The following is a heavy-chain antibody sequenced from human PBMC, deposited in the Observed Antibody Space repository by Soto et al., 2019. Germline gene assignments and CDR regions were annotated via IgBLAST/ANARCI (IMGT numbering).Heavy chain of an antibody. Sequence: PSETLSLTCTVSGGSISSYYWSWIRQPPGKGLEWIGHIYYSGSTNYNPSLKSRVTISVDPSKNQFSLKMSSVTAADTAVYYCAKSVSSSSWANWFGPWGQGTLVTVSS. CDR2: IYYSGST. CDR3: AKSVSSSSWANWFGP. D-gene: IGHD6-13*01. CDR1: GGSISSYY. J-gene: IGHJ5*02. V-gene: IGHV4-59*08.